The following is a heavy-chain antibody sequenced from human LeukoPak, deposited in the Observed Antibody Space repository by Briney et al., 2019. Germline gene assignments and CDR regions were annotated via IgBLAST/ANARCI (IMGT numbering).Heavy chain of an antibody. J-gene: IGHJ5*02. CDR1: GESISNSRHY. D-gene: IGHD3-3*01. Sequence: SETLSLTCTVSGESISNSRHYWSWIRQPAGKGLEWIGRIYPSGNTNYNPSLKSRLTISLDTSKNQFSLNLKSVTAADTAMYYCARDGVVTMELDPWGQGTLVTVSS. V-gene: IGHV4-61*02. CDR2: IYPSGNT. CDR3: ARDGVVTMELDP.